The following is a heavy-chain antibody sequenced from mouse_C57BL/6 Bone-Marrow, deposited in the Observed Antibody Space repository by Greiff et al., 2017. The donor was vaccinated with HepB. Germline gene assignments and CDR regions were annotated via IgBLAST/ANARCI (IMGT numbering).Heavy chain of an antibody. CDR1: GYSITSGYY. Sequence: ESGPGLVKPSQSLSLTCSVTGYSITSGYYWNWIRQFPGNKLEWMGYISYDGSNNYNPSLKNRISITRDTSKNQFFLKLNSVTTEDTATYYCATTPLLTSFAYWGQGTLVTVSA. CDR2: ISYDGSN. V-gene: IGHV3-6*01. D-gene: IGHD4-1*01. CDR3: ATTPLLTSFAY. J-gene: IGHJ3*01.